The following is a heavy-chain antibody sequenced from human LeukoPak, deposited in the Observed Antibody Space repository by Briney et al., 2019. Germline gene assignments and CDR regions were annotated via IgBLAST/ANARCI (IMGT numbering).Heavy chain of an antibody. V-gene: IGHV4-34*01. CDR3: ARAAAGAFDY. J-gene: IGHJ4*02. Sequence: SETLSLTCAVYGGSFSGYYWSWIRQPPGKGLEWIGEINHSGSTNYNPSLKSRVTISVDTSKNQFSLKLSSVTAADTAVYYCARAAAGAFDYWGQGTLVTVSS. D-gene: IGHD6-13*01. CDR1: GGSFSGYY. CDR2: INHSGST.